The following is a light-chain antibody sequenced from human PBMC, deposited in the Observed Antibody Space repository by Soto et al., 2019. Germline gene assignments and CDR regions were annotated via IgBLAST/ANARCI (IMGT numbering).Light chain of an antibody. Sequence: EIVLTQSPGTLSLSPGERATLSCRASQSVSSSYLAWYQQKPGQAPRQLIYGASSRATGIPDRFSGSGPGTDFTLTTTRLETEDFALSYSQQFRTSFGGGTRVEIK. CDR2: GAS. CDR3: QQFRTS. V-gene: IGKV3-20*01. J-gene: IGKJ4*01. CDR1: QSVSSSY.